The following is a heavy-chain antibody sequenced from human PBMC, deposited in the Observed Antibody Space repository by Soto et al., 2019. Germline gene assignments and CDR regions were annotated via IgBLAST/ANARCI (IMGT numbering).Heavy chain of an antibody. J-gene: IGHJ6*02. Sequence: QVQLVQSGAEVKKPGASVKVSCKASGYTFTSYDINWVRQATGQGLEWMGWMNTNRGNTGYAQQFQGRVTMTRNTSISTAYMELSSMRSEDTAVYYCASEKTSYGMDVWGQWTTVTVSS. CDR1: GYTFTSYD. CDR2: MNTNRGNT. CDR3: ASEKTSYGMDV. V-gene: IGHV1-8*01.